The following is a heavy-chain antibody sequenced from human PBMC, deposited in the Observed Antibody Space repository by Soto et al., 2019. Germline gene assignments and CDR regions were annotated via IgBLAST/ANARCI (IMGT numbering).Heavy chain of an antibody. CDR1: GGSFSGYY. V-gene: IGHV4-34*01. J-gene: IGHJ5*02. Sequence: QVQLQQWGAGLLKPSETLSLTCAVYGGSFSGYYWSWMRQPPGKGLEWIGEINHSGSTNYNPSLKSRVTISVDTSKTQFSLKLSSVTAADTAVYYCARGSPLHRLLSRTSGSLRWCDPWGQGTLVTVSS. CDR3: ARGSPLHRLLSRTSGSLRWCDP. D-gene: IGHD2-2*01. CDR2: INHSGST.